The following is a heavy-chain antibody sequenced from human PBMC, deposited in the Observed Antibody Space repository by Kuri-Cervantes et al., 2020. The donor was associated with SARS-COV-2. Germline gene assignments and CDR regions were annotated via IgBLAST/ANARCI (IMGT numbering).Heavy chain of an antibody. CDR3: ASDGVSGSLTLGF. Sequence: SVKVSCKASGGSFSTAIISWVRQGPGQGLEGMGGIMPALGMPNYAQKFRGRVTLTADTYTTTAYLELSDLKTEDTALYYCASDGVSGSLTLGFWGQGTLVTVSS. CDR1: GGSFSTAI. D-gene: IGHD6-19*01. J-gene: IGHJ4*02. CDR2: IMPALGMP. V-gene: IGHV1-69*10.